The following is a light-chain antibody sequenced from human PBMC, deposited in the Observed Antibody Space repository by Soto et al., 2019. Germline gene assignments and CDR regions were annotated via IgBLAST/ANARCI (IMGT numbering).Light chain of an antibody. V-gene: IGLV2-14*01. CDR2: EVS. Sequence: QSPLTHQASVSGSPGQSITISCTGTGSDVGGYEYVSWYQQHPGKVPKLMIYEVSDRPSGVSTRFSGSKSGNTASLTISGLQAEDEADYYCASYTSTYTYVFGSGTKV. J-gene: IGLJ1*01. CDR1: GSDVGGYEY. CDR3: ASYTSTYTYV.